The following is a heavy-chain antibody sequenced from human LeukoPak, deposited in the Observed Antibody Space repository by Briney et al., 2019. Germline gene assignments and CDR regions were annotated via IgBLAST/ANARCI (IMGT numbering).Heavy chain of an antibody. CDR1: GDSISSGNY. V-gene: IGHV4-38-2*02. CDR3: ARGLNYYDSSGYFDY. Sequence: SETLSLTCTVSGDSISSGNYWGWIRQPPGKGLEWIGSIFHTGSTYYNLSLKSRVTISVDTSKNQFSLKLRSVTAADTAVNYCARGLNYYDSSGYFDYWGQGTLVTVSS. D-gene: IGHD3-22*01. CDR2: IFHTGST. J-gene: IGHJ4*02.